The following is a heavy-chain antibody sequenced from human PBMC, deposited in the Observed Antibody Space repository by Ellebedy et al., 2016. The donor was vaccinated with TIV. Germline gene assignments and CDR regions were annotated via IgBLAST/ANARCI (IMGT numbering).Heavy chain of an antibody. Sequence: SETLSLXXSVSGATMTKLLLTWIRQRAGKGLQWIGLIYASGSDRYNPSLESQVTMSVDTSRNRFSLKVTSVTAADTGMYYCATSPIDFWSDPGLFYNDQWGQGILVTVSS. D-gene: IGHD3-3*01. V-gene: IGHV4-4*07. J-gene: IGHJ4*02. CDR3: ATSPIDFWSDPGLFYNDQ. CDR2: IYASGSD. CDR1: GATMTKLL.